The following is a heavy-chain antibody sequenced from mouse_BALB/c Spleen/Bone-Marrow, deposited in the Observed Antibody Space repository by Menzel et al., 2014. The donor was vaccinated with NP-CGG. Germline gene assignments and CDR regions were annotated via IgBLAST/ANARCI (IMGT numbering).Heavy chain of an antibody. CDR2: INPGSSTI. Sequence: DVHLVESGGGLVQPGGSLNLACVASGFDFGGYWMSWARLAPGKGLEWIGEINPGSSTINYSPSLKDKFIISRDNAKNTLCLQMSKVRSEDTALYYCARLGHYGYHDKWGQDTALTVSS. V-gene: IGHV4-2*02. J-gene: IGHJ2*01. D-gene: IGHD1-2*01. CDR3: ARLGHYGYHDK. CDR1: GFDFGGYW.